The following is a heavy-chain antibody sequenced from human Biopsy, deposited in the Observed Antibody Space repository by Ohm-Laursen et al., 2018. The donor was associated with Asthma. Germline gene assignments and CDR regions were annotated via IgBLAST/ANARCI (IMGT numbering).Heavy chain of an antibody. J-gene: IGHJ4*02. CDR1: GFAVSRDH. D-gene: IGHD3-22*01. V-gene: IGHV3-53*01. CDR2: IYSGGTS. Sequence: SLRLSCSASGFAVSRDHMFWVRQAPGKGLERVSVIYSGGTSPTADSVRGRFTISRDYSKNTLYLQMYSLIAEDAAVYYCVRGDSSIWSQYYFDYWGQGTLVTVSS. CDR3: VRGDSSIWSQYYFDY.